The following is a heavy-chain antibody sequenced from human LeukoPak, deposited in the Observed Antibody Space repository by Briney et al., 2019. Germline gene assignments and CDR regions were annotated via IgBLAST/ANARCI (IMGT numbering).Heavy chain of an antibody. J-gene: IGHJ5*02. V-gene: IGHV7-4-1*02. CDR3: ARDSRVRGVIITPRFDP. CDR2: INTNTGNP. CDR1: GYTFTGYA. D-gene: IGHD3-10*01. Sequence: ASVKVSCKASGYTFTGYAMNWVRQAPGQGLEWMGWINTNTGNPTYAQGFTGRFVFSLDTSVSTAYLQISSLKAEDTAVYYCARDSRVRGVIITPRFDPWGQGTLVTVSS.